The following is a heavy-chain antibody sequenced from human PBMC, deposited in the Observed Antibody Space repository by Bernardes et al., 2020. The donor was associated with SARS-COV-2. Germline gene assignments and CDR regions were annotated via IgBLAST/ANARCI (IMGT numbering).Heavy chain of an antibody. Sequence: GGSLRLSCAASGFTFSSYAMSWVRQAPGKGLEWVSAISGSGGSTYYADSVKGRFTISRDNSKNTLYLQMNSLRAEDTAVYYCAKGGILTGYSEIDYWGQGTLVTVSS. CDR3: AKGGILTGYSEIDY. V-gene: IGHV3-23*01. CDR2: ISGSGGST. D-gene: IGHD3-9*01. J-gene: IGHJ4*02. CDR1: GFTFSSYA.